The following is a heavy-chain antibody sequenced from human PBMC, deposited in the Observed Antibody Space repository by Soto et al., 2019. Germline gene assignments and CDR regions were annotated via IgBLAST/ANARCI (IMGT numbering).Heavy chain of an antibody. CDR2: ISGSSDYI. D-gene: IGHD2-15*01. CDR1: GFTFSRLS. Sequence: EVQLVESGGGLVKPGGSLRLSCAASGFTFSRLSMNWVRQAPGKGLAWVSSISGSSDYIYYADSVKGRFTISRDNAKNSLFLQMNSLRGEDTAVYYCTRVPAEGFCSGASCYPFDSWGQGTLVTVSS. V-gene: IGHV3-21*01. J-gene: IGHJ4*02. CDR3: TRVPAEGFCSGASCYPFDS.